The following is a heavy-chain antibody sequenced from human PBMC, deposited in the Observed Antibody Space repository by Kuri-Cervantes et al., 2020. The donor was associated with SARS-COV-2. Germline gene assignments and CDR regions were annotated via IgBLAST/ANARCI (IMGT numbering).Heavy chain of an antibody. Sequence: ETLSLTCAASGFTFSSYSMNRVRQAPGKGLEWVSYISSSSTIYYADSVKGRFTISRDNAKNSLYLQMNSLRDEDTAVYYCASGVYEEWELPGEDYWGQGTLVTVSS. D-gene: IGHD1-26*01. CDR1: GFTFSSYS. CDR2: ISSSSTI. V-gene: IGHV3-48*02. J-gene: IGHJ4*02. CDR3: ASGVYEEWELPGEDY.